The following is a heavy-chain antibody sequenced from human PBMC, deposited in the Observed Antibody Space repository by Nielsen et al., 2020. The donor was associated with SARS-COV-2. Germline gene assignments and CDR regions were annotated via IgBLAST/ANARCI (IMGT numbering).Heavy chain of an antibody. Sequence: VRQAPGKGLEWVSSISSSSSYIYYADSVKGRFTISRDNAKNSLYLQMNSLRDEDTAVYYCARGLGYGSGSYYEDNWFDPWGQGTLVTVSS. V-gene: IGHV3-21*01. D-gene: IGHD3-10*01. CDR2: ISSSSSYI. J-gene: IGHJ5*02. CDR3: ARGLGYGSGSYYEDNWFDP.